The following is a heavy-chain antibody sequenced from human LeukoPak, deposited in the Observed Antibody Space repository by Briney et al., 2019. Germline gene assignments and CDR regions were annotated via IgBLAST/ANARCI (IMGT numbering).Heavy chain of an antibody. CDR3: AVISTKHTFDI. CDR2: IYYSGGT. V-gene: IGHV4-59*08. Sequence: SETLSLTCTVSGGSMSPFYWSWIRQSPGKGLEWIGSIYYSGGTNYNPSLKSRVTISVDTSKNQFSLELSSVTAADTAVYYCAVISTKHTFDIWGQGTMVTVSS. CDR1: GGSMSPFY. D-gene: IGHD1-1*01. J-gene: IGHJ3*02.